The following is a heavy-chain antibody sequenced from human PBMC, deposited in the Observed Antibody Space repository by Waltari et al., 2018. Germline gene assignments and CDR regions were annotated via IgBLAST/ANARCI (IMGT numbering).Heavy chain of an antibody. CDR2: MNPEGHVL. D-gene: IGHD4-17*01. CDR1: GFSLGSHW. CDR3: GRGLYGDPADS. Sequence: EVQLVESGGGLVQPGGSLRLSCVGSGFSLGSHWMHWARQAPGKGLVWVSRMNPEGHVLNYADSVKGRFTISKDNAKNTLYLHMNTLRVDDTAVYYCGRGLYGDPADSWGQGTLVAVSS. V-gene: IGHV3-74*01. J-gene: IGHJ4*02.